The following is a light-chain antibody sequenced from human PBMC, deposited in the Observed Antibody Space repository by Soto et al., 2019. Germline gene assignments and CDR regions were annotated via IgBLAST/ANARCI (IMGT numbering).Light chain of an antibody. CDR3: AAWDASLDGYV. V-gene: IGLV1-44*01. Sequence: QSVLTQPPSASGTPGQRVTISCSTSSSNLGDNTVNWYQHVPGTAPKLLIYSYDQRPSGGPDRFSGSKSGTSASLAISGLKSEDEADYYCAAWDASLDGYVFGTGTKLTVL. CDR2: SYD. CDR1: SSNLGDNT. J-gene: IGLJ1*01.